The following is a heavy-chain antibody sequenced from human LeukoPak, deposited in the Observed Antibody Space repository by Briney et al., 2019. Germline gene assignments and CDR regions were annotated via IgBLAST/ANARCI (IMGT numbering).Heavy chain of an antibody. Sequence: SETLSLTCAVYGGSFSGYYWSWIRQPPGKGLEWIGEINHSGSTNYNPSLKSRVTISVDTSKNQFSLKLSSVTAADTAVYYCARGFRNSSSPSPGDYWGQGTLVTVSS. V-gene: IGHV4-34*01. J-gene: IGHJ4*02. CDR1: GGSFSGYY. CDR2: INHSGST. CDR3: ARGFRNSSSPSPGDY. D-gene: IGHD6-6*01.